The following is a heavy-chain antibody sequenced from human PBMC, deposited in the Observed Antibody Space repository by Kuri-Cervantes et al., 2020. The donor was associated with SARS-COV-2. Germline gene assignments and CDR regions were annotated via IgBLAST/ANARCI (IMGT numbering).Heavy chain of an antibody. D-gene: IGHD3-22*01. Sequence: SGPTLVKPTQTLTLTCTFSGFSLSTSGVGVGWIRQPPGKALEWLALIYWDDDKRYSPSLKGRLTITKDTSKNQAVLTMTNMDPVDTATYYCAHRGYYDSSGSLDYWGQGTLVTVSS. J-gene: IGHJ4*02. CDR1: GFSLSTSGVG. V-gene: IGHV2-5*02. CDR3: AHRGYYDSSGSLDY. CDR2: IYWDDDK.